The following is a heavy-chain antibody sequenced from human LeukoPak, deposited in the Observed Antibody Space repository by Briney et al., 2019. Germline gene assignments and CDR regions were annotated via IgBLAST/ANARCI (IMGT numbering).Heavy chain of an antibody. CDR2: IYPGDSDT. V-gene: IGHV5-51*01. D-gene: IGHD1-1*01. J-gene: IGHJ4*02. CDR3: ARLEQLGLDS. Sequence: GESLKISCQASGYDFTNFWIGWVRQMPGKVLEWMGIIYPGDSDTTYGPSFQGQVTISADKSISTAYLQWSSLKASDTAMYYCARLEQLGLDSWGQGTLVTVSS. CDR1: GYDFTNFW.